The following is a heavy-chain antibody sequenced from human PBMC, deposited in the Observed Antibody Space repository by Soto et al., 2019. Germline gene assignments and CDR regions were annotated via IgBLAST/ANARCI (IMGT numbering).Heavy chain of an antibody. J-gene: IGHJ4*02. Sequence: GGSLRLSCAASGFTFSTYAMSWVRQAPGQGLEWVANIKYDGSEKYYVDSVKGRFTISRDNAKNSLYLKMNSLRAEDTAVYYCAREPTSIDYWGQGTLVTVSS. CDR3: AREPTSIDY. CDR2: IKYDGSEK. CDR1: GFTFSTYA. V-gene: IGHV3-7*01.